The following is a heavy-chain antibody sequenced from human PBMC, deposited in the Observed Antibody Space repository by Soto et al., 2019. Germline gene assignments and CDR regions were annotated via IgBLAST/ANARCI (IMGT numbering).Heavy chain of an antibody. J-gene: IGHJ4*02. Sequence: SETLSLTCTVSGGSISSSSYYWSWIRQPPGKGLEWIGYIYYSGSTNYNPSLKSRVTISVDTSKNQFSLKLSSVTAADTAVYYCARAAMGGSSWPFDYWGQGTLVTVSS. CDR1: GGSISSSSYY. CDR3: ARAAMGGSSWPFDY. CDR2: IYYSGST. V-gene: IGHV4-61*05. D-gene: IGHD6-13*01.